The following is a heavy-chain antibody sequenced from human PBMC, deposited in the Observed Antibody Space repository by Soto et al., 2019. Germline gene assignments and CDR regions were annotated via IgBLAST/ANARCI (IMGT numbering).Heavy chain of an antibody. CDR3: ASDKSPYSSGWHNRHFDY. J-gene: IGHJ4*02. D-gene: IGHD6-19*01. Sequence: QVQLVESGGGVVQPGRSLRLSCAASGFTFSSYAMHWVRQAPGKGLEWVAVMSYDGSNKYYADSVKGRFTISRDNSKNTLYLQRNSLRAEDTAVYYCASDKSPYSSGWHNRHFDYWGQGTLVTVSS. CDR2: MSYDGSNK. V-gene: IGHV3-30-3*01. CDR1: GFTFSSYA.